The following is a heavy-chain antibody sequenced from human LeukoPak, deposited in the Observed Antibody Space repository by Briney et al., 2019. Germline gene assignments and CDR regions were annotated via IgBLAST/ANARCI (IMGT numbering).Heavy chain of an antibody. J-gene: IGHJ4*02. Sequence: SETLSLTCAVSGGSISSSNWWNWVRQTPGKGLEWIGSINYSGSTYYNPSLKSRVTISVDTSRNQLSLKLSSVTAADTAVYYSASGYSYDLFDYWGQGTLATVSS. CDR3: ASGYSYDLFDY. V-gene: IGHV4-4*02. D-gene: IGHD5-18*01. CDR1: GGSISSSNW. CDR2: INYSGST.